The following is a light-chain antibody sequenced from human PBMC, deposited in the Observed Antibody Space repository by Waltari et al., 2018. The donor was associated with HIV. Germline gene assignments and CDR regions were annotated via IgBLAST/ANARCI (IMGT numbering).Light chain of an antibody. CDR3: CSYAGSSTLI. CDR2: EVR. V-gene: IGLV2-23*02. CDR1: SSDVGSYNL. Sequence: QSALTQPASVSGSPGQSITTSCTGTSSDVGSYNLVSWYQQHPGKVPKLIIYEVRKRPSGVSYRFSCSKSGDTASLTISGLQAEDEADYYCCSYAGSSTLIFGGGTKLTVL. J-gene: IGLJ2*01.